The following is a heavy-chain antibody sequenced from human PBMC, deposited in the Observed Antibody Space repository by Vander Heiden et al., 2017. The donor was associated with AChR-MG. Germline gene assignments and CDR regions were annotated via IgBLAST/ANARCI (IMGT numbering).Heavy chain of an antibody. Sequence: QVQLVPTGAEGQKPGASVKVSCKDSVYTFTSYDINWVRQATGQGLEWMGWMNPNSGNTGYAQKFQGRVTMTRNTSISTAYMELSSLRSEDTAVYYCARFHSSSWYTKTNLDYWGQGTLVTVSS. CDR3: ARFHSSSWYTKTNLDY. D-gene: IGHD6-13*01. CDR1: VYTFTSYD. CDR2: MNPNSGNT. J-gene: IGHJ4*02. V-gene: IGHV1-8*01.